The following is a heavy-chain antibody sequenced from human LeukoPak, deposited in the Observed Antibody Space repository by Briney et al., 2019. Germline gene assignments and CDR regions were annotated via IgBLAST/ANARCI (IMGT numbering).Heavy chain of an antibody. J-gene: IGHJ4*02. V-gene: IGHV3-23*01. D-gene: IGHD6-19*01. CDR3: ACYSSGKGY. CDR2: ISGSGGST. CDR1: GFTFSTSW. Sequence: PGGSLRLSCATSGFTFSTSWMHWVRQAPGKGLEWVSAISGSGGSTYYADSVKGRFTISRDNSKNTLYLQMNSLRAEDTAVYYCACYSSGKGYWGQGTLVTVSS.